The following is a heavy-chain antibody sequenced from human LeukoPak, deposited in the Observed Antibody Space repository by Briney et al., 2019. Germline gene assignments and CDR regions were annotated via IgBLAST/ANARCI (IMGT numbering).Heavy chain of an antibody. J-gene: IGHJ3*02. Sequence: SETLSLTCAVYGGSLSGYYWSWIRQPPGKGLEWIGEINHSGSTNYNPSLKSRVTISVDTSKNQFSLKLSSVTAADTAVYYCAATDAFDIWGQGTMVTVSS. CDR2: INHSGST. CDR3: AATDAFDI. CDR1: GGSLSGYY. V-gene: IGHV4-34*01.